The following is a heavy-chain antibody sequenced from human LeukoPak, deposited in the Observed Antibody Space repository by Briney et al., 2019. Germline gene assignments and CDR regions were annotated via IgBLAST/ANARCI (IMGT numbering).Heavy chain of an antibody. D-gene: IGHD3-10*01. J-gene: IGHJ6*02. CDR2: INTNTGNP. V-gene: IGHV7-4-1*02. Sequence: EASVKVSCKASGYTFTSYAMNWVRQAPGQGLEWMGWINTNTGNPTYAQGFTGRFVFSLDTSVSTAYLQISSLKAEDTAVYYCAREVHLYGSGSSLLEQDVWVQGTTVTVSS. CDR3: AREVHLYGSGSSLLEQDV. CDR1: GYTFTSYA.